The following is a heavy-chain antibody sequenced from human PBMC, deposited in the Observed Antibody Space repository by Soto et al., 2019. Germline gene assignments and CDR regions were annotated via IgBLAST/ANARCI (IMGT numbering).Heavy chain of an antibody. CDR2: IYWDDDK. J-gene: IGHJ4*02. D-gene: IGHD2-8*01. CDR1: GFSLSTSGVG. CDR3: ALISPPTTQRGALDFDY. Sequence: QITLKESGPTLVKPTQTLTLTCTFSGFSLSTSGVGVGWIRQPPGKALEWLALIYWDDDKRYSPSLKSRLTITKDTSKNQVVLTMTNMDPVDTATYYCALISPPTTQRGALDFDYWGQGTLVTVSS. V-gene: IGHV2-5*02.